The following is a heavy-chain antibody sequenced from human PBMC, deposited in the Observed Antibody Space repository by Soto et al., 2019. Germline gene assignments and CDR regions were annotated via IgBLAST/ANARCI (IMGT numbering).Heavy chain of an antibody. V-gene: IGHV1-18*04. CDR3: AREGDIGGLDAGDV. J-gene: IGHJ3*01. D-gene: IGHD2-15*01. CDR1: GYTFTNYG. Sequence: QVQVVQSGAEVKKPGASVKVSCETSGYTFTNYGVDWVRQAPGQGLEWMGWISGYNGNTKYAQKCQGRVTMTTDKSTSTAYRELRSLRSDDTAVDYCAREGDIGGLDAGDVWGQGTMVTVSS. CDR2: ISGYNGNT.